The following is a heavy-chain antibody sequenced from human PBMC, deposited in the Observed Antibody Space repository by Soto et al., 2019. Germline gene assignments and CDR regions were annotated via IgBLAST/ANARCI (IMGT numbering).Heavy chain of an antibody. CDR2: SSYGGST. D-gene: IGHD5-18*01. J-gene: IGHJ4*02. CDR1: GGSINSGGYC. CDR3: SRGILV. V-gene: IGHV4-31*03. Sequence: QVQLQESGPGLVKPSQTLSLTCTVSGGSINSGGYCWSWIRQHPGKGLDWIGCSSYGGSTSYNPSLKSRVTISVDTSKNQFSLKLTSVTAADTAVYYCSRGILVWGQGALITLSS.